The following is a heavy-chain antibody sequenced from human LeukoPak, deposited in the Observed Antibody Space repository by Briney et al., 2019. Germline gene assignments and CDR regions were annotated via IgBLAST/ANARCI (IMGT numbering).Heavy chain of an antibody. D-gene: IGHD3-10*01. CDR3: ARDMVRGVAWFDP. Sequence: GGSLRLYCAASGFTFSTYGMNWVRQAPGKGLEWVSYISSSSAFIYYADSVKGRFTISRDNAKNSLYLQMNSLRAEDTAVYYCARDMVRGVAWFDPWGQGTLVTVSS. J-gene: IGHJ5*02. CDR1: GFTFSTYG. V-gene: IGHV3-21*04. CDR2: ISSSSAFI.